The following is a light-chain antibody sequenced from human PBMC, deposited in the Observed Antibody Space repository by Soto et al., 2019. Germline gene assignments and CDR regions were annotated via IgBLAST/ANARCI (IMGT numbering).Light chain of an antibody. CDR3: HQHGGSPET. V-gene: IGKV3-20*01. J-gene: IGKJ1*01. Sequence: VLTQSPCTLSLYPGERATLSCRASRSVNNNYLAWYQQKPGQAPRLLIFGASSRATGIPDRFIGSGSGTEFILTISRLEPDDFAIYHCHQHGGSPETFGQATK. CDR2: GAS. CDR1: RSVNNNY.